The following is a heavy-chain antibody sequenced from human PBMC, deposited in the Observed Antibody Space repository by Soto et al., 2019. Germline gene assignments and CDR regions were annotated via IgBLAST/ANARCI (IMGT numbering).Heavy chain of an antibody. CDR3: ARVPPVDTAMVRSYYYYGMDV. Sequence: GGSLRLSCAASGFTFSSYSMHWVRQAPGKGLEWVAVISYDGSNKYYADSVKGRFTISRDNSKNTLYLQMNSLRAEDTAVYYCARVPPVDTAMVRSYYYYGMDVWGQGTTVTVSS. CDR1: GFTFSSYS. J-gene: IGHJ6*02. D-gene: IGHD5-18*01. CDR2: ISYDGSNK. V-gene: IGHV3-30-3*01.